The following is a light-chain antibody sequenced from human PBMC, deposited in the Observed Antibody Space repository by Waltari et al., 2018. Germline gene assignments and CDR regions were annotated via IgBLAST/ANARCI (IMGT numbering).Light chain of an antibody. V-gene: IGLV3-21*04. J-gene: IGLJ2*01. CDR1: DIGARS. CDR3: QVWDSSRHHVI. CDR2: YDT. Sequence: MLTQPPSVSVAPGQTARITCGVDDIGARSVHWCQQRPGQAPVSVIYYDTDRPSGIPDRFSGSHSGDTATLIISRVEAGDEADYYCQVWDSSRHHVIFGGGTRLTVL.